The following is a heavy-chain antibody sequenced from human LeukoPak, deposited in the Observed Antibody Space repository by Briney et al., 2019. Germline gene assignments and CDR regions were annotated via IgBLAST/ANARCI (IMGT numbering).Heavy chain of an antibody. V-gene: IGHV3-53*01. CDR3: ARDQGLRLGEFEEYYYYGMDV. D-gene: IGHD3-16*01. CDR2: IYSGGST. CDR1: GFTVSSNY. Sequence: GGSLRLSCAASGFTVSSNYMSWVRQAPGKGLEWVSVIYSGGSTYYADSVKGQSTISRDNSKNTLYLQMNSLRAEDTAVYYCARDQGLRLGEFEEYYYYGMDVWGQGTTVTVSS. J-gene: IGHJ6*02.